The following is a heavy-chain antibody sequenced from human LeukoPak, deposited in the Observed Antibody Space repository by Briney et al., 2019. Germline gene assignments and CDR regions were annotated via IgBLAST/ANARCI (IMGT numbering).Heavy chain of an antibody. CDR3: ARGLTILGYFDY. J-gene: IGHJ4*02. D-gene: IGHD3-3*01. V-gene: IGHV4-4*07. Sequence: SETLSLTCPVSGGSISSYYWSWIRPPAGKGLEWIGRIYTSGSTNYNPSLKSRVTMSVDTSKNQFSLKLSSVTAADTAVYYCARGLTILGYFDYWGQGTLVTVSS. CDR1: GGSISSYY. CDR2: IYTSGST.